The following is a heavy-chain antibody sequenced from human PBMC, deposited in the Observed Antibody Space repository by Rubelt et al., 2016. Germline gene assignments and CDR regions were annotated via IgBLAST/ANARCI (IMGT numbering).Heavy chain of an antibody. CDR2: ISDSGTTI. Sequence: GGSLRLSCAASGFTFSGYEMNWVRQAPGKGLEWVSYISDSGTTIYYADSVKGRFTISRDNAKNSLYLQMDSLRAEDKAVYYCAKEDYDFWSGSAYWGQGNLVTVPS. V-gene: IGHV3-48*03. CDR3: AKEDYDFWSGSAY. J-gene: IGHJ4*02. D-gene: IGHD3-3*01. CDR1: GFTFSGYE.